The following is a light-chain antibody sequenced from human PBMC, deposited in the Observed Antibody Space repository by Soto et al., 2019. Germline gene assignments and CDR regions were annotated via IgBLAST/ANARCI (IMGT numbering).Light chain of an antibody. CDR2: GAS. V-gene: IGKV3-20*01. CDR1: QSVDNSY. J-gene: IGKJ1*01. Sequence: EIVLTQSPGTLSLSSGERATLSCKTSQSVDNSYLAWYQHKHGQPPRLLIYGASGRATGIPDRFRASGSGTDFTLTLPRLEPEDFAVYYCQQYDTSPWTFGPGTKVEIK. CDR3: QQYDTSPWT.